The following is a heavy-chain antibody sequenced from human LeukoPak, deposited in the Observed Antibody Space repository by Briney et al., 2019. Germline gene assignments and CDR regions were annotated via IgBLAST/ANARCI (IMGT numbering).Heavy chain of an antibody. CDR2: IYYSGST. D-gene: IGHD2-2*01. V-gene: IGHV4-59*01. J-gene: IGHJ6*02. CDR1: GGSNSSYY. CDR3: ASLALPATTYYYYYGMDV. Sequence: SETLSLTCTVSGGSNSSYYWSWIRQPPGKGLEWIGYIYYSGSTNYNPSLKSRVTISVDTSKNQFSLKLSSVTAADTAVYYCASLALPATTYYYYYGMDVWGQGTTVTVSS.